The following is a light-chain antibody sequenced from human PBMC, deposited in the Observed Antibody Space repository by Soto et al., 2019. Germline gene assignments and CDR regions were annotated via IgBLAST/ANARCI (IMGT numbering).Light chain of an antibody. CDR1: QGINNW. J-gene: IGKJ4*01. Sequence: DIQMTQSPYSVSASVGDRVTITCRTSQGINNWLAWYQQKPGKDPKLLIYTTSSLQSGVPSRFSRRGSGTDFTLTISSLQPEDSATYYCQQANSFPLTFGGGNKVEIK. CDR3: QQANSFPLT. V-gene: IGKV1D-12*01. CDR2: TTS.